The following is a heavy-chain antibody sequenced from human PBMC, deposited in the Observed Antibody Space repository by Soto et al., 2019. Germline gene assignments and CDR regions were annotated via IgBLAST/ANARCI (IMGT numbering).Heavy chain of an antibody. CDR3: AKAKRLYYGSGEGFDY. Sequence: GGSLRLSCAASGFTFSSYAMSWVRQAPGKGLEWVSAISGSGGSTYYADSVKGRFTISRDNSKNTLYLQMNSLRAEDTAVYYCAKAKRLYYGSGEGFDYWGQGTLVTVSS. J-gene: IGHJ4*02. CDR1: GFTFSSYA. V-gene: IGHV3-23*01. CDR2: ISGSGGST. D-gene: IGHD3-10*01.